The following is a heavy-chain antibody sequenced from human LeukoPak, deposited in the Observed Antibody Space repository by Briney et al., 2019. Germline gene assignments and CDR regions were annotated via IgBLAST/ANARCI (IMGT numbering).Heavy chain of an antibody. D-gene: IGHD1-7*01. V-gene: IGHV5-51*01. CDR1: GYSFTSYW. Sequence: GESLKISCKGSGYSFTSYWIGWVRQMPGKGLEWMGIIYPGDSDTRYSPSFQGQVTISADKSISTAYLQWSSLKASDTAMYYCARQHWNYGAGGRNAFDIWGQGTMVTVSS. CDR3: ARQHWNYGAGGRNAFDI. J-gene: IGHJ3*02. CDR2: IYPGDSDT.